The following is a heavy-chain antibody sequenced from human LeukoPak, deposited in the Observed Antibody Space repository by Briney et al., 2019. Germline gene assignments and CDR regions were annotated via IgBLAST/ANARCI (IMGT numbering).Heavy chain of an antibody. CDR1: GFTFSDYY. CDR3: ARDLYSGYNSYYYYYGMDV. D-gene: IGHD5-12*01. CDR2: ISTSGSSI. V-gene: IGHV3-11*01. Sequence: GGSLRLSCAASGFTFSDYYMSLIRQAPGKGLEWVSYISTSGSSIFYADSVKGRFTISRDNAKSSLYLQMNSLRADDTAVYYCARDLYSGYNSYYYYYGMDVWGQGTTVTVSS. J-gene: IGHJ6*02.